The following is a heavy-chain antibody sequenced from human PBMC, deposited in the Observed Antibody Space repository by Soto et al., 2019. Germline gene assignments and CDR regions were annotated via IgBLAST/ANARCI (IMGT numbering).Heavy chain of an antibody. D-gene: IGHD5-18*01. CDR3: AKDRYSSSAYYYYGMDG. CDR2: ISGNSGSL. CDR1: GFIFDDYA. Sequence: EVQLVESGGGLVQPGRSLRLSCAASGFIFDDYAMHWVRQAPGKGLEGVSVISGNSGSLGYADSLKGRFTISRDNAKNSLYLQMNSLRAEDTALYYWAKDRYSSSAYYYYGMDGWGQGPTVTVSS. V-gene: IGHV3-9*01. J-gene: IGHJ6*02.